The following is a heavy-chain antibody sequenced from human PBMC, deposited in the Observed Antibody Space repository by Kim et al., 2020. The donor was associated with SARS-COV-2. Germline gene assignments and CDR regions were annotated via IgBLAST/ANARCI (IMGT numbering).Heavy chain of an antibody. CDR3: ARSHILPSSTLGSCYSFDS. J-gene: IGHJ4*02. D-gene: IGHD2-15*01. V-gene: IGHV7-4-1*02. Sequence: ASVKVSCKTSGYIFTTYPINWVRQAPGQGLEWVGWINTNTGTPTYAQAFTGRFVFSLDTSVSTAYLQINNLEADDTAVYSCARSHILPSSTLGSCYSFDSWGQGTLVTVSS. CDR1: GYIFTTYP. CDR2: INTNTGTP.